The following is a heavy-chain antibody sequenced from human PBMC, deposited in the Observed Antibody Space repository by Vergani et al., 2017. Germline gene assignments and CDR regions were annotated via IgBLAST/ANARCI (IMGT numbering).Heavy chain of an antibody. J-gene: IGHJ6*02. CDR1: GYTFTDHY. D-gene: IGHD4-17*01. CDR2: VDPEDGET. CDR3: ATPQTVTTGGMEV. V-gene: IGHV1-69-2*01. Sequence: EVQLVPSGAEVKKPGATMKISCKVSGYTFTDHYMHWVKQAPGKGLEWMWLVDPEDGETIYAEKFKGRVTIAADTSTDTAHLELGSLRSEDTAVYYCATPQTVTTGGMEVWGQGTTVIVSS.